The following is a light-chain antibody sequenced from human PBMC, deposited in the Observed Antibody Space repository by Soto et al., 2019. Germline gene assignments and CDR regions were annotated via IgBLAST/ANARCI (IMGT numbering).Light chain of an antibody. J-gene: IGKJ2*01. V-gene: IGKV1-39*01. Sequence: DIQITHPPSSLYASVGDSVTITCRASQRIRNYLHWYQHKRGKAPNLVIYAASSLQNGVPARFSGGGSGTDFTLSINSLQPEDFATYYCQQSYSAPYTFGQGNKVDI. CDR2: AAS. CDR3: QQSYSAPYT. CDR1: QRIRNY.